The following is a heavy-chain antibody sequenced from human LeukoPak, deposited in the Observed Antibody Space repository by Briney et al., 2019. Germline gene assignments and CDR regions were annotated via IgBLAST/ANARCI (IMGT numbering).Heavy chain of an antibody. CDR1: GFTFDNYR. CDR2: VNADGGNT. V-gene: IGHV3-23*01. J-gene: IGHJ4*02. D-gene: IGHD1-26*01. Sequence: PGGSLRLSCAASGFTFDNYRMSWVRQAPGKGLEWVSTVNADGGNTYYADSVKGRFTISRDNSKSTLILQMNSLRVEDTALYYCTKRVMDRGTWDHFADWGQGTLVTVSS. CDR3: TKRVMDRGTWDHFAD.